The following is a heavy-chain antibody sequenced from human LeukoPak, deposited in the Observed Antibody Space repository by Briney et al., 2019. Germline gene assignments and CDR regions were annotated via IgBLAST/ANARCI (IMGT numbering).Heavy chain of an antibody. CDR1: GGSISSSSCY. V-gene: IGHV4-39*07. CDR2: IYHSGST. D-gene: IGHD2-2*02. Sequence: PSETLSLTCTVSGGSISSSSCYWGWIRQPPGKGLEWIGSIYHSGSTYYNPSLKSRVTISVDTSKNQFSLKLSSVTAADTAVYYCASTSRSTSCYSCLYYYYYMDVWGKGTTVTVSS. J-gene: IGHJ6*03. CDR3: ASTSRSTSCYSCLYYYYYMDV.